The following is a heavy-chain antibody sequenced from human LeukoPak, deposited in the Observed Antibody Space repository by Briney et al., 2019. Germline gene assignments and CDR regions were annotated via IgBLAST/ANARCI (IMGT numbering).Heavy chain of an antibody. V-gene: IGHV1-69*13. D-gene: IGHD3-10*01. CDR2: IIPIFGTA. CDR3: ARDYYGSGNYRFDP. CDR1: GGTFSSYA. J-gene: IGHJ5*02. Sequence: VASVKVSCKASGGTFSSYAISWVRQAPGQGLEWMGGIIPIFGTANYAQKFQGRVTITAGESTSTAYMELSSLRSEDTAVYYCARDYYGSGNYRFDPWGQGTLVTVSS.